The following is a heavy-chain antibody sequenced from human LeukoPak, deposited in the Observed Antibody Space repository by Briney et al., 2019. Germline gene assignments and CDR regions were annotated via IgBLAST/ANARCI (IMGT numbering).Heavy chain of an antibody. J-gene: IGHJ4*02. D-gene: IGHD2-2*01. V-gene: IGHV3-53*01. CDR2: IYSGGST. CDR3: AGGPTRYYFDY. Sequence: PGGSLRLSCAASGFTVSSNYISWVRQAPGKGLEWVSVIYSGGSTYYVDSVKGRLTISRDNSKNTLYLQMNSLRAEDTAVYYCAGGPTRYYFDYWGQGTLVTVSS. CDR1: GFTVSSNY.